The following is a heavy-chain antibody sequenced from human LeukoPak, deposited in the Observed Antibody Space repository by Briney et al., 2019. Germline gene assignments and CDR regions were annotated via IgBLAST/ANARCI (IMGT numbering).Heavy chain of an antibody. CDR2: IYYTGST. Sequence: SETLSLTCTVSGGSISSYYWNWIRQPPGKGLEWIGYIYYTGSTNYRPSLKSRVTISVDTSRNQFSLKLSSVTAADTAVYYCVRQDVVVITAATYYYCMHVWGQATTVTVSS. CDR3: VRQDVVVITAATYYYCMHV. D-gene: IGHD2-2*01. CDR1: GGSISSYY. V-gene: IGHV4-59*08. J-gene: IGHJ6*02.